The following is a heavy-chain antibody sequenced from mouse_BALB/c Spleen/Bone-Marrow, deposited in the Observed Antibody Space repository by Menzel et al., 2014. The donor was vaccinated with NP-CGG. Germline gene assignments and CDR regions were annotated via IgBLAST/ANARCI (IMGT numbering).Heavy chain of an antibody. CDR3: AFTTAIAY. D-gene: IGHD1-1*01. J-gene: IGHJ3*01. V-gene: IGHV5-6*01. CDR1: GFTFSSYG. CDR2: VGGGDSYT. Sequence: EVKLVESGGDLVEPGGSLKLSCAASGFTFSSYGMSWVRQTPDKRLEWVATVGGGDSYTYYPDFVKGRFTISRDIAKNTLYLHMSSLKSEDTAMYYCAFTTAIAYWGQGTLVTVSA.